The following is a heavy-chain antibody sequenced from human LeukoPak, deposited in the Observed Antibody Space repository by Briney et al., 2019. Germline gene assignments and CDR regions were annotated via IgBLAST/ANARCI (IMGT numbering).Heavy chain of an antibody. V-gene: IGHV4-4*07. CDR3: ARGHCTNGVCYPFDY. Sequence: SETLSLTCTVSGGSISSYYWTWLRQPAGKGLEWIGRIYSSGNTNYNPSLKSRVTMSVDTSKNQFSLKLSPVTAADTAVYYCARGHCTNGVCYPFDYWGQGTLVTVSS. J-gene: IGHJ4*02. CDR2: IYSSGNT. D-gene: IGHD2-8*01. CDR1: GGSISSYY.